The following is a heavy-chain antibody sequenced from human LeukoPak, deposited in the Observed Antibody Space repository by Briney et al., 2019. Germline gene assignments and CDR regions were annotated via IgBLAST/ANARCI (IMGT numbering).Heavy chain of an antibody. CDR2: IYHSGST. CDR1: GGSISSGDYY. CDR3: ARYIVVPAATQGRWFDP. J-gene: IGHJ5*02. Sequence: SQTLSLTCTVSGGSISSGDYYWSWIRRPPGKGLEWIGYIYHSGSTYYNPSLKSRVTLSVDRSKNQFSLKLSSVTAADTAVYYCARYIVVPAATQGRWFDPWGQGTLVTVSS. D-gene: IGHD2-2*01. V-gene: IGHV4-30-4*01.